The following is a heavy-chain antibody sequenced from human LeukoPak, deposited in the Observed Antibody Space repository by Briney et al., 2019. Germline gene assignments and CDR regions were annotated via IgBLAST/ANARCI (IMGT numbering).Heavy chain of an antibody. CDR1: VGSISSYY. V-gene: IGHV4-4*07. D-gene: IGHD2-15*01. Sequence: SETLSLTCTVSVGSISSYYWSWIRQPAGKGLEWIGRIYTSGSTKYNPSLKSRVTMSVDTSKNQFSLKLSSVTAADTAVYYCARGEDFGQAPDSYGYYGMDVWGQGTTVTVSS. J-gene: IGHJ6*02. CDR3: ARGEDFGQAPDSYGYYGMDV. CDR2: IYTSGST.